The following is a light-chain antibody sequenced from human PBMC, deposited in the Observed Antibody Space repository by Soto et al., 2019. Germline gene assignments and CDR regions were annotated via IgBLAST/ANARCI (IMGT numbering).Light chain of an antibody. V-gene: IGKV3-20*01. J-gene: IGKJ4*01. CDR2: GAS. CDR1: QSVSRNY. Sequence: EIVLTQSPGTLALSPGERATLSCRASQSVSRNYLAWYQQKPGQAPRHLIYGASSRATGIPDRFSGSGSGTDLTLTISRLEPEDFGVYFCQQYATSPLTFGGGTKVDIK. CDR3: QQYATSPLT.